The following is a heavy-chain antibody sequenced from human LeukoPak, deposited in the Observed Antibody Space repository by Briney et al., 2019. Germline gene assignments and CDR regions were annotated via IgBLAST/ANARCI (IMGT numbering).Heavy chain of an antibody. J-gene: IGHJ4*02. Sequence: SETLSLTCAVYGGSFSGYYWSWIRQPPGKGLEWIGEINHRRSTNYNPSLKSRVTISVDTSKNQFSLKLSSVTAADTAVYYCASGYSYGYFDYWGQGTLVTVSS. CDR1: GGSFSGYY. V-gene: IGHV4-34*01. CDR2: INHRRST. CDR3: ASGYSYGYFDY. D-gene: IGHD5-18*01.